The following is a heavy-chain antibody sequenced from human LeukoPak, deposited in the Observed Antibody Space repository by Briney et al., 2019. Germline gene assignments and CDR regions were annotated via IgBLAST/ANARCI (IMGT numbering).Heavy chain of an antibody. CDR1: GGSISSTNYY. J-gene: IGHJ3*01. V-gene: IGHV4-39*07. D-gene: IGHD3-22*01. CDR2: IYYSGST. CDR3: ARDEGYDSS. Sequence: SETLSLTCSVSGGSISSTNYYWGWIRQPPGKGLEWIGSIYYSGSTYYNPSLKSRVTISVDTSKNQFSLKLSSVTAADTAMYYCARDEGYDSSWGQGTMVTVS.